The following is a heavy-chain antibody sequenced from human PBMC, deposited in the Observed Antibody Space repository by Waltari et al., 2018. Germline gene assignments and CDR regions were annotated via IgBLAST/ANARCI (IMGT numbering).Heavy chain of an antibody. CDR3: ARDTIFYGSGSYDP. CDR2: ISSKSTYI. CDR1: GFSFSDYN. Sequence: QLVESGGGLVKPGSSLRLSCAASGFSFSDYNMHWLRRAPGKGLGWVASISSKSTYIYYADSVRGRFSISRDNAENSLFLQMNNLRGEDTAVYYCARDTIFYGSGSYDPWGQGTRVTVSS. J-gene: IGHJ5*02. D-gene: IGHD3-10*01. V-gene: IGHV3-21*01.